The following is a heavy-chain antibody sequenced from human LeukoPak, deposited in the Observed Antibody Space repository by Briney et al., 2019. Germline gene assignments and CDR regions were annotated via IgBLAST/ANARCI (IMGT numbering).Heavy chain of an antibody. CDR3: ARDLDVDTAMVPGYMDV. Sequence: GASLKVSCKASGYTFTSYGISWVRQAPGLGLEWMGWISGYNGNTKYAQKLQGRVTMTTDTSTSTAYMELRALRSDDTAVYFCARDLDVDTAMVPGYMDVWGKGTTVTVSS. V-gene: IGHV1-18*01. CDR1: GYTFTSYG. CDR2: ISGYNGNT. J-gene: IGHJ6*03. D-gene: IGHD5-18*01.